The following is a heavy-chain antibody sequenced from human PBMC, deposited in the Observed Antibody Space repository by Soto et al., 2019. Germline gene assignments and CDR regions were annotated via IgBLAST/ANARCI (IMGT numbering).Heavy chain of an antibody. CDR1: GGSISSSSYY. V-gene: IGHV4-39*01. J-gene: IGHJ4*02. CDR2: IYYSGST. Sequence: QLQLQESGPGLVKPSETLSLTCTVSGGSISSSSYYWGWIRQPPGKGLEWIGSIYYSGSTYYNPSLKSRVTISVDTSKNQFSLKLSSVTAADTAVYYCARHRTLAVAGPGPFDYWGQGTLVTVSS. CDR3: ARHRTLAVAGPGPFDY. D-gene: IGHD6-19*01.